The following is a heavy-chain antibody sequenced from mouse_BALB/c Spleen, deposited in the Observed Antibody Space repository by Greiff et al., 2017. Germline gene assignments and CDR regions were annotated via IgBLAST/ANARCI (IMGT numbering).Heavy chain of an antibody. CDR2: INPSTGYT. CDR1: GYTFTSYW. D-gene: IGHD3-2*01. J-gene: IGHJ4*01. Sequence: VNLVESGAELAKPGASVKMSCKASGYTFTSYWMHWVKQRPGQGLEWIGYINPSTGYTEYNQKFKDKATLTADKSSSTAYMQLSSLTSEDSAVYYCARRQLGYAMDYWGQGTSVTVSS. CDR3: ARRQLGYAMDY. V-gene: IGHV1-7*01.